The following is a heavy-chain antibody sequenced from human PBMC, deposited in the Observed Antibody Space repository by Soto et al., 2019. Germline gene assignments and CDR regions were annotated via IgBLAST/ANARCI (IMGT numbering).Heavy chain of an antibody. D-gene: IGHD3-9*01. CDR2: IYYSGST. CDR3: ARDSPNYDILTGYYTSHAFDI. V-gene: IGHV4-30-4*01. Sequence: PSETLSLTCTVSGGSISSGDYYWSWIRQPPGKGLEWIGYIYYSGSTYYNASLKSRVAISVDTSKNQCSLKLSSVTAADTAVYYCARDSPNYDILTGYYTSHAFDIWGQGTMVTVSS. CDR1: GGSISSGDYY. J-gene: IGHJ3*02.